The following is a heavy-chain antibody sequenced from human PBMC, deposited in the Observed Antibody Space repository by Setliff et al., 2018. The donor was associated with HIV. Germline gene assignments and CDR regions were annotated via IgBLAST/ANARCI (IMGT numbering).Heavy chain of an antibody. CDR1: GFTVSSNY. D-gene: IGHD3-10*01. CDR2: IYSGGST. CDR3: ARVVRGVTAHYFDC. V-gene: IGHV3-53*01. Sequence: GGSLRLSCAASGFTVSSNYMSWVRQAPGKGLEWVSVIYSGGSTYYADSAKGRFTISRDNSKNTLYLQMNSLRAEDTAVYYCARVVRGVTAHYFDCWGQGTPVTVSS. J-gene: IGHJ4*02.